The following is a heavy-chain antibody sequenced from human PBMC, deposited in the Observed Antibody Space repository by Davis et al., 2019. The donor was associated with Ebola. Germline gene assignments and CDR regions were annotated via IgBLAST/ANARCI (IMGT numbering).Heavy chain of an antibody. CDR2: INGGSIRT. J-gene: IGHJ4*02. D-gene: IGHD4-11*01. CDR3: AKIPSRTVTVDF. Sequence: GGSLRLSCAASGFTFSNYAMSWVRQAPGKGLEWVSAINGGSIRTYYADSVKGRFTISRDNSKNTLFLQMNSLRAEDTAVYYCAKIPSRTVTVDFWGQGTLVTVSS. V-gene: IGHV3-23*01. CDR1: GFTFSNYA.